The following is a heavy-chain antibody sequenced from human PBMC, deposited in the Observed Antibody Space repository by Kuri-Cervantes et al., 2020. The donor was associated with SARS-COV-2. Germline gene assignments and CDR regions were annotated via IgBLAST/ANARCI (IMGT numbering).Heavy chain of an antibody. J-gene: IGHJ3*02. D-gene: IGHD5-18*01. CDR1: GFTFSRYS. Sequence: GVLKISCVASGFTFSRYSMNWVRQAPGKGLEWVSYISSSSNTIYYADSVKGRSTISRDNAKNSLYLQMNSLRAEDTAVYYCARGFSGYSYGDAFDIWGQGTMVTVSS. CDR3: ARGFSGYSYGDAFDI. CDR2: ISSSSNTI. V-gene: IGHV3-48*01.